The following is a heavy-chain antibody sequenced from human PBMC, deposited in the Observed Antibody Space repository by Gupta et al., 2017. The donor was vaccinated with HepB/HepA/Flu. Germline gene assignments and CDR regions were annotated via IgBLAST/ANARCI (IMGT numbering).Heavy chain of an antibody. CDR3: ARNSYSSGSPNYGMDV. D-gene: IGHD6-19*01. CDR2: IYSGGST. V-gene: IGHV3-66*01. J-gene: IGHJ6*02. Sequence: VQPGGSLRLSCAASGFTVSSNYMSWVRQAPGKGLEWVSVIYSGGSTYYADSVKGRFTISRDNSKNTLYLQMNSLIAEDTAVYYCARNSYSSGSPNYGMDVWGQGTTVTVSS. CDR1: GFTVSSNY.